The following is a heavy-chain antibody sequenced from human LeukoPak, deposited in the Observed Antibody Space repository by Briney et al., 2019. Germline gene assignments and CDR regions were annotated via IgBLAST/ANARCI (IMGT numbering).Heavy chain of an antibody. V-gene: IGHV1-69*05. D-gene: IGHD5-18*01. CDR1: GGTFSSYA. CDR2: ISPTFGTA. CDR3: GRERGSYGYYYYGMDF. J-gene: IGHJ6*04. Sequence: SVTVSCKASGGTFSSYAISWVRQAPGQGLEWMGGISPTFGTANYARKFQGRVTITTDKSTSTAYTELSSLRSEDTAVYYWGRERGSYGYYYYGMDFWGKGTTVTVSS.